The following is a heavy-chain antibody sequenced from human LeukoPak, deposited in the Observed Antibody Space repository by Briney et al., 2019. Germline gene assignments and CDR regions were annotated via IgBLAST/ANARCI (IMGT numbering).Heavy chain of an antibody. CDR1: GFTFGIYA. CDR3: AKDPWSPVVVTAIDY. D-gene: IGHD2-21*02. Sequence: PGGSLRLSCAASGFTFGIYAMSWVRQAPGKGLEWVSAISGSGGSTYYADSVKGRFTISRDNSKNTLYLQMNSLRAEDTAVYYCAKDPWSPVVVTAIDYWGQGTLVTVSS. J-gene: IGHJ4*02. V-gene: IGHV3-23*01. CDR2: ISGSGGST.